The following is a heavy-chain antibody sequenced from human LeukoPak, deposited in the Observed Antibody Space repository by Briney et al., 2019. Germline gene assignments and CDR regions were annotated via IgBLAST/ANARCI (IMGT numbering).Heavy chain of an antibody. D-gene: IGHD6-19*01. CDR2: IYSGGIT. CDR3: ARRQSSGSN. Sequence: PGGSLRLSCAASGFTVTTNYMSWVRQAPGKGLEWVSVIYSGGITYYADSVPGRFTISRDSSKNTLYLQMNSLRVEDTAVYYCARRQSSGSNWGQGTLVTVSS. CDR1: GFTVTTNY. V-gene: IGHV3-66*02. J-gene: IGHJ4*02.